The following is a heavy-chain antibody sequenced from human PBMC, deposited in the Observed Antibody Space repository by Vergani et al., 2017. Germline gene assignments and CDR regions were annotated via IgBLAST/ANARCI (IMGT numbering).Heavy chain of an antibody. J-gene: IGHJ3*02. CDR3: VRDQVTMLRGSDALDI. Sequence: EVQLVESGGDLVQPGRSLRLSCTASGFTFGYYAMDWFRQAPGQGLEWVGGIRSKAYGQEKIYAASVKGRFTISRDDSKSIAYLQMNNLQTEYTAMYYCVRDQVTMLRGSDALDIWGQGTMVTVSS. CDR1: GFTFGYYA. V-gene: IGHV3-49*03. CDR2: IRSKAYGQEK. D-gene: IGHD3-10*01.